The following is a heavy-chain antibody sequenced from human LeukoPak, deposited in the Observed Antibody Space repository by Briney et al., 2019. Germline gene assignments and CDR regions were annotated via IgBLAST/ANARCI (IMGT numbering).Heavy chain of an antibody. Sequence: GGSLRLSCAASGFTFSSYSMNWVRQAPGKGLEWVSSISSSSGYIYYADSVKGRFTISRDNAKNSLYLQMNSLRAEDTAVYYCARVGQRWLQFDYYYMDVWGKGTTVTVSS. D-gene: IGHD5-24*01. CDR3: ARVGQRWLQFDYYYMDV. CDR2: ISSSSGYI. V-gene: IGHV3-21*01. J-gene: IGHJ6*03. CDR1: GFTFSSYS.